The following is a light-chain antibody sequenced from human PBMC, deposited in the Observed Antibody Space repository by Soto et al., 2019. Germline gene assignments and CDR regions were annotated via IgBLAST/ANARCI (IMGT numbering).Light chain of an antibody. J-gene: IGKJ2*01. CDR2: GAS. V-gene: IGKV3-15*01. CDR3: QQYNNWPYT. CDR1: QSVSSN. Sequence: EIVMTQSPATLSVSPGERATLSCRASQSVSSNLAWYQQKPGQAPRLLIYGASTTATGIPARFSGSGSGTDFTLTISSLQSEDVAVYYCQQYNNWPYTFGQGTKLEIK.